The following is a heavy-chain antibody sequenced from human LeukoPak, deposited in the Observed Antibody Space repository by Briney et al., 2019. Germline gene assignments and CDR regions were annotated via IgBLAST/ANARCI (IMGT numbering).Heavy chain of an antibody. CDR2: IIPIFGTA. D-gene: IGHD3-3*01. CDR3: ARHSTYYDFWSGRPDYYYYYMDV. J-gene: IGHJ6*03. CDR1: GGTFSSYA. Sequence: GASVKVSCKASGGTFSSYAISWVRQAPGQGLEWMGGIIPIFGTANYAQKFQGRVTITTDESTSTAYMELSSLRSEDTAVYYCARHSTYYDFWSGRPDYYYYYMDVWGKGTTVTVSS. V-gene: IGHV1-69*05.